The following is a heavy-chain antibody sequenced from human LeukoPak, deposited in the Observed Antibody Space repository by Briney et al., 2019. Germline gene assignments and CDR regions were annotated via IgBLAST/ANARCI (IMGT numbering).Heavy chain of an antibody. Sequence: GASVKVSCKASRGTFSSYAISWVRQAPGQGLEWMGGIIPIFGTANYAQKFQGRVTITADESTSTAYMELSSLRSEDTAVYYCARDRRDCSGGSCYTTHYWYFDLWGRGTLVTVSS. CDR3: ARDRRDCSGGSCYTTHYWYFDL. CDR2: IIPIFGTA. J-gene: IGHJ2*01. CDR1: RGTFSSYA. V-gene: IGHV1-69*13. D-gene: IGHD2-15*01.